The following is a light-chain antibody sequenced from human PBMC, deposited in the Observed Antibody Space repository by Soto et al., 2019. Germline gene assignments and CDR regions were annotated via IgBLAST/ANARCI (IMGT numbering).Light chain of an antibody. Sequence: QSVLTQPASVSGSPGQSITISCTGTSGDVGSYNRVSWYQQHPGKAPKLIIYEVSNRPSGVSSRFSGSKSGNTASLTISGLQAEDEADYYCGSYTGSISVFGTGTKVTVL. V-gene: IGLV2-14*01. CDR3: GSYTGSISV. CDR2: EVS. CDR1: SGDVGSYNR. J-gene: IGLJ1*01.